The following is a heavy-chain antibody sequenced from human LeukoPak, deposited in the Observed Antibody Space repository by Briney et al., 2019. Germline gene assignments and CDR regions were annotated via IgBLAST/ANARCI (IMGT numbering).Heavy chain of an antibody. CDR2: IYHSGST. Sequence: SQTLSLTCTVSGGSISSGGYYWSWIRQPPGKGLEWIGYIYHSGSTYYNPSLKSRVTISVDRSKNQFSLKLSSVTAADTAVYYCARVVKLELRSYYYYYMDVWGKGTTVTVSS. V-gene: IGHV4-30-2*01. CDR3: ARVVKLELRSYYYYYMDV. CDR1: GGSISSGGYY. J-gene: IGHJ6*03. D-gene: IGHD1-7*01.